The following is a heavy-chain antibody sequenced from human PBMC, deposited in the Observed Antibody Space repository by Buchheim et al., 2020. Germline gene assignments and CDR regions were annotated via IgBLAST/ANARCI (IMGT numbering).Heavy chain of an antibody. D-gene: IGHD2-21*01. Sequence: EVQLVESGGDLVQPGGSLTLSCTASGFTFSGYSMSWVRQAPGKGLEWISYISSSSGTIYHADSVKGRFTTSRDNARNLLYVQMNSLRAEDTAVYYCARRVVSAVTRHDYWGQGAL. CDR3: ARRVVSAVTRHDY. CDR2: ISSSSGTI. CDR1: GFTFSGYS. J-gene: IGHJ4*02. V-gene: IGHV3-48*04.